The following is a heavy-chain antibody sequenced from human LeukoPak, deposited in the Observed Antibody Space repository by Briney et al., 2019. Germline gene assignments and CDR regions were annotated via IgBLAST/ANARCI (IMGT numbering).Heavy chain of an antibody. V-gene: IGHV3-23*01. Sequence: GGSLRLSCAASGFTFSSYAMSWVRQAPGEGLEWVSAISGSGGSTYYADSVKGRFTISRDNSKNTLYLQMNSLRAEDTAVYYCAKDLGYSSGWSWDYWGQGTLVTVSS. CDR2: ISGSGGST. J-gene: IGHJ4*02. CDR1: GFTFSSYA. CDR3: AKDLGYSSGWSWDY. D-gene: IGHD6-19*01.